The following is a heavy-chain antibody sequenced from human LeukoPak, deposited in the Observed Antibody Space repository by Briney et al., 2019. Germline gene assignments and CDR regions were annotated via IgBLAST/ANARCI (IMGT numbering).Heavy chain of an antibody. D-gene: IGHD3-10*01. CDR1: GFAFGTYA. J-gene: IGHJ4*02. CDR2: ISANGQAT. Sequence: GGSLRLSCAGSGFAFGTYAMSWVRQAPGMGLEWVSSISANGQATYYADSVKGRFTISRDNSKNTLYLQMTSLRAEDTAIYYCAKDFGRDSGFFDFWGQGAPVTVSS. V-gene: IGHV3-23*01. CDR3: AKDFGRDSGFFDF.